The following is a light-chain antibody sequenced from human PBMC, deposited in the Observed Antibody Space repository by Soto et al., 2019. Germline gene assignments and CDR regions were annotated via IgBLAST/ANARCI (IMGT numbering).Light chain of an antibody. Sequence: IVLTQSPGTLSLSPGEGATLSCRASQPVNSGYLAWYQQKPGQAPRLLMYGVSTRDTGIPDRFSGSGAGTDFTLTISRLEPGDFAVYYCQVYGSSPKTVGQGTKVDSK. CDR3: QVYGSSPKT. J-gene: IGKJ1*01. CDR2: GVS. CDR1: QPVNSGY. V-gene: IGKV3-20*01.